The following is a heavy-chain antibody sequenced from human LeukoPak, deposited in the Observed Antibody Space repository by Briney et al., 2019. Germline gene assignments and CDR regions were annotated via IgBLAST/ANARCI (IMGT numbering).Heavy chain of an antibody. J-gene: IGHJ4*02. D-gene: IGHD4-11*01. V-gene: IGHV3-30*18. CDR2: ISYDGSNK. CDR3: AKSPSQATVTTVYRY. Sequence: PGGSLRLSCAAPGFTFSSYGMHWVRQAPGKGLEWVAVISYDGSNKYYADSVKGRFTISRDNSKNTLYLQMNSLRAEDTAVYYCAKSPSQATVTTVYRYWGQGTLVTVSS. CDR1: GFTFSSYG.